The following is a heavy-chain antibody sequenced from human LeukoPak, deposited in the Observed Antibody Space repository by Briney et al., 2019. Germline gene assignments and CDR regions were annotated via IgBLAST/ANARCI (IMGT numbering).Heavy chain of an antibody. D-gene: IGHD3-10*01. J-gene: IGHJ4*02. Sequence: GGSLRLSCAASGFMFSSYWMSWVRQAPGKGLEWVADIKEDGSEKSYVDSVKGRFTISRDNAKNSLYLQMNSLRAEDTAVYYCARGGPFYGSGSYYVSRWGQGTLVTVSS. CDR3: ARGGPFYGSGSYYVSR. CDR1: GFMFSSYW. CDR2: IKEDGSEK. V-gene: IGHV3-7*03.